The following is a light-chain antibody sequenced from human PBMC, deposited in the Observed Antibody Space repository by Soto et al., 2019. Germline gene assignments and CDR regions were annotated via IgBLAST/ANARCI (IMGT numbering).Light chain of an antibody. CDR2: DAS. J-gene: IGKJ4*02. CDR3: QQRSNWPG. V-gene: IGKV3-11*01. CDR1: QSVSSY. Sequence: EIVLTQSPATLSLSPGERATLSCRASQSVSSYLAWYQQKPGQAPRLLIYDASNRATSIPARFSGSGSGTDFTLTIRSLEPEDFGVYYCQQRSNWPGFGGGTKVEIK.